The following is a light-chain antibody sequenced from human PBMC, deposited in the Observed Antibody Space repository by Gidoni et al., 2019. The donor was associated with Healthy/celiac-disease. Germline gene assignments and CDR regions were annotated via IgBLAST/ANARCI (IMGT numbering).Light chain of an antibody. J-gene: IGKJ4*01. Sequence: DIQMTQSPSSLSASVGDRVTITCQASQDISIYLNWYQQKPGKGPKLLIYDASNLETGVPSSVSGSGSGTDFTFTISSLQPEDIATYYCQQYGNLPRVTFGEGTKVEIK. CDR3: QQYGNLPRVT. V-gene: IGKV1-33*01. CDR2: DAS. CDR1: QDISIY.